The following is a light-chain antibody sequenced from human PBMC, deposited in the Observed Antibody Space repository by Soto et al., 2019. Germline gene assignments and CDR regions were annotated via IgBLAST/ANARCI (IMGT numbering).Light chain of an antibody. Sequence: QLVLTQSSSVSASLGSSVKLTCTLSSGHSGYLIAWHQQQPGKAPRSLMKVEGSGTYNKGSGVPDRFSGSSSGADRYLTISSLRSADEAAYYCETCDPNTRVFGGGTKLTVL. CDR1: SGHSGYL. V-gene: IGLV4-60*03. CDR2: VEGSGTY. J-gene: IGLJ2*01. CDR3: ETCDPNTRV.